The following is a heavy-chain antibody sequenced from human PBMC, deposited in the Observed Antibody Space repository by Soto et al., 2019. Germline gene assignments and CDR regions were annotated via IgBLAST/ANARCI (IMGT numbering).Heavy chain of an antibody. CDR3: AREYLVGYYYYGMDV. Sequence: PSETLSLTCTVSGVSVSSGSYYWSWIRQPPGKGLEWIGYIYYSGSPNYNPSLKSRVTISVDTSKNQFSLKLCSVTAADTAVYYCAREYLVGYYYYGMDVWGQGTTVTVSS. V-gene: IGHV4-61*01. J-gene: IGHJ6*02. D-gene: IGHD1-26*01. CDR1: GVSVSSGSYY. CDR2: IYYSGSP.